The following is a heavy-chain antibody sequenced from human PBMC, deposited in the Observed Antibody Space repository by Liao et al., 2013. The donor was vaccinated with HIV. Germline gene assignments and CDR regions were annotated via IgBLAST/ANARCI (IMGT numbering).Heavy chain of an antibody. CDR1: GESFSDYY. CDR2: IYYSGST. J-gene: IGHJ3*01. Sequence: QVQLQQWGAGLLKPSETLSLTCAVYGESFSDYYWTWIRQPPGKGLEWIGYIYYSGSTYYNPSLKSRVTISVDTSKNQFSLKLSSVTAADTAVYYCALGDYYDSRLGWGQGTMVTVSS. V-gene: IGHV4-34*01. D-gene: IGHD3-22*01. CDR3: ALGDYYDSRLG.